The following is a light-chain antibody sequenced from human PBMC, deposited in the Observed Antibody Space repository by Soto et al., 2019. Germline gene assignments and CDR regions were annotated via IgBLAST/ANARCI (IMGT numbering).Light chain of an antibody. CDR1: QSISSY. CDR3: QQYDNLPLT. CDR2: AAS. V-gene: IGKV1-39*01. Sequence: DIQMTQSPSSLSASVGARVPITCRASQSISSYLNWYQQKPGKAPKLLIYAASSLQSGVPSRFSGSGSGTDFTLTISSLQPEDIATYYCQQYDNLPLTSGGGTKVDIK. J-gene: IGKJ4*01.